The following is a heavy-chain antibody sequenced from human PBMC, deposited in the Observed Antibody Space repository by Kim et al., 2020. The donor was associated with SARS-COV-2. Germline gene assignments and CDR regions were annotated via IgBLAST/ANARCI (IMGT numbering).Heavy chain of an antibody. J-gene: IGHJ4*02. Sequence: SETLSLTCAVYGGSFSGYYWSWIRQPPGKGLEWIGEINHSGSTNYNPSLKSRVTISVDTSKNQFSLKLSSVTAADTAVYYCARGPMNIVVVPAAPFDYWGQGTLVTVSS. CDR3: ARGPMNIVVVPAAPFDY. CDR2: INHSGST. CDR1: GGSFSGYY. D-gene: IGHD2-2*01. V-gene: IGHV4-34*01.